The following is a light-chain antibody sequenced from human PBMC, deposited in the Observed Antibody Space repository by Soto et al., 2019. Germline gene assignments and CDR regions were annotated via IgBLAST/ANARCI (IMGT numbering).Light chain of an antibody. Sequence: EIVMTQSPATLSVSPGERVTLSCRASQSVSNKLAWYQRKPGQAPSLLIFDASTRATGIPTMFSGNGSGTEFTLSISSLQSEDLAIYYCQQYIDWPPRFTFGQGTRLEIK. CDR3: QQYIDWPPRFT. V-gene: IGKV3-15*01. CDR2: DAS. J-gene: IGKJ5*01. CDR1: QSVSNK.